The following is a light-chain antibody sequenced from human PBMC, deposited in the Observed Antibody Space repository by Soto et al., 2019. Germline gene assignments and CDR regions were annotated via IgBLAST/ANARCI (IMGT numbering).Light chain of an antibody. CDR3: QQYNIWSSIT. V-gene: IGKV3-15*01. CDR1: QSISSK. CDR2: GAS. Sequence: EIVMTQSPATLSVSPGERATLSFRASQSISSKVGWYQQKPGQSPRLLIYGASTSATGVPPRFSGSGSGTEFSLTISSLQSEDFAVYYCQQYNIWSSITFGQGTRLEIK. J-gene: IGKJ5*01.